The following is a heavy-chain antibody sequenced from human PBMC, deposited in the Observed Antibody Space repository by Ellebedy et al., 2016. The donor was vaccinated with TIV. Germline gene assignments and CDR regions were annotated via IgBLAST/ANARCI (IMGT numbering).Heavy chain of an antibody. Sequence: SETLSLTCTVSGGSISNYYWSWIRQPPGKGLEWIGYIFYSGSTHYNPSLKSRVTLSVDTSKNQFSLKLSSVTAADTAMYFCARTIAVAGTFSFDYWGQGTPVTVSS. D-gene: IGHD6-19*01. V-gene: IGHV4-59*01. CDR1: GGSISNYY. J-gene: IGHJ4*02. CDR2: IFYSGST. CDR3: ARTIAVAGTFSFDY.